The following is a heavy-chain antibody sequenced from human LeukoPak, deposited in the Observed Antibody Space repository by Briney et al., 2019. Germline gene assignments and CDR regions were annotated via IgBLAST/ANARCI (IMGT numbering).Heavy chain of an antibody. J-gene: IGHJ4*02. V-gene: IGHV3-11*04. CDR2: ISSSGSTI. CDR1: GFTFSDYY. CDR3: ATITRLQEEYYFDY. Sequence: PGGSLRLSCAASGFTFSDYYMSWIRQAPGKGLEWVSYISSSGSTIYYADSVKGRFTISRGNAKNSLYLQMNSLRAEDTAVYYCATITRLQEEYYFDYWGQGTLVTVSS. D-gene: IGHD4-11*01.